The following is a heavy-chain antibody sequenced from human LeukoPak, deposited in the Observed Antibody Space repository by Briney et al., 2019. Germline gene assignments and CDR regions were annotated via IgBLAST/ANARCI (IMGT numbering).Heavy chain of an antibody. D-gene: IGHD6-19*01. V-gene: IGHV3-48*04. Sequence: PGGSLRLSCAASGFTFSSYSMNWVRQAPGKGLEWVSFISNSGRTIYYADSVKGRFTISRDNAKNSLYLQMNSLRAEDTAVYYCARDQGHWLAPDYWGQGTLVTVSS. CDR2: ISNSGRTI. CDR1: GFTFSSYS. CDR3: ARDQGHWLAPDY. J-gene: IGHJ4*02.